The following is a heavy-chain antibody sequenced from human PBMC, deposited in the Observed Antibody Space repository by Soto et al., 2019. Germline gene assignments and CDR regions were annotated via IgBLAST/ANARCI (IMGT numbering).Heavy chain of an antibody. CDR1: GYTFTSYG. D-gene: IGHD6-13*01. V-gene: IGHV1-8*02. CDR2: MNPNSGNT. CDR3: ARDVAAAGLDY. Sequence: ASVKVSCKASGYTFTSYGINWVRQATGQGLEYLGWMNPNSGNTGYVQKFQGRVTLTRNTSISTAYMELSSLRSEDTAVYYCARDVAAAGLDYWGQGTLVTVSS. J-gene: IGHJ4*02.